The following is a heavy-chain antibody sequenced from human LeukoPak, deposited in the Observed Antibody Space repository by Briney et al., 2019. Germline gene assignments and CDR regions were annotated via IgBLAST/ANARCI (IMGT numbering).Heavy chain of an antibody. Sequence: GGSLRLSCVASGFTFSSYSMHWVRQAPGKGLEWVAVISYDGSNKYYADSVKGRFTISRDNSKNTLYLQMSSLRAEDTAVYYCAREGSGSYLHDWGQGTLVTVSS. CDR2: ISYDGSNK. CDR1: GFTFSSYS. D-gene: IGHD1-26*01. CDR3: AREGSGSYLHD. J-gene: IGHJ4*02. V-gene: IGHV3-30-3*01.